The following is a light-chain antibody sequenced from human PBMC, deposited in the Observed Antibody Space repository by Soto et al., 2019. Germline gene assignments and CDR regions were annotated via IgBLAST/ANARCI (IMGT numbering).Light chain of an antibody. J-gene: IGKJ1*01. V-gene: IGKV3-15*01. CDR3: QQYNNWPHT. Sequence: ETVMTQSPATLSLSPGERATLSCRASQSVGTTLAWYQQKPGQAPRLVIYGASSRATGIPARFSGSGSGTEFTLTISSLQSEDFAVYYCQQYNNWPHTFGQGTKVEIK. CDR1: QSVGTT. CDR2: GAS.